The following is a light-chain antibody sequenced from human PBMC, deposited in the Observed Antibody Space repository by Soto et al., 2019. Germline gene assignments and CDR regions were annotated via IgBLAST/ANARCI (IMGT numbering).Light chain of an antibody. Sequence: DSKLTKSPAALSAYVGDRVPITCRASQSVNTYLHWYQQKAGQAPKLLIYAASNLQSGLPSRFSGSGSGTDFTLTISSLQPEDFATYYCQQLKSYPWTFGQGTKVDIK. J-gene: IGKJ1*01. CDR1: QSVNTY. CDR3: QQLKSYPWT. CDR2: AAS. V-gene: IGKV1-39*01.